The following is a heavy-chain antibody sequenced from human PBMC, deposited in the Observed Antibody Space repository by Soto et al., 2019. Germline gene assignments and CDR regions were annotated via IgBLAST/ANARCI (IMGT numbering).Heavy chain of an antibody. CDR1: GFSFNTYV. J-gene: IGHJ4*02. D-gene: IGHD2-21*01. CDR3: AKGLALMADH. CDR2: ILYDGSKE. Sequence: PGGSLRLSCTDSGFSFNTYVMDWVRQAPGKGLEWVARILYDGSKEYYADPVKGRFTISRDNSKNTLCLQMDRLRVEDTAVYFCAKGLALMADHWGQGTPVTVSS. V-gene: IGHV3-30*18.